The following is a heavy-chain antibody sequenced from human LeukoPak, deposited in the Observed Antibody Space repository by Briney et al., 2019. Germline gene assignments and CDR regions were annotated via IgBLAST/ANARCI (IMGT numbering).Heavy chain of an antibody. V-gene: IGHV4-31*03. Sequence: KTSQTLSLTCTVSGGSISSGGYYWSWIRQHPGKGLEWIGYIYYSGSTYYNPSLKSRVTISVDTSKNQFSLKLSSVTAADAAVYYCAREALFCGGDCYSHYYYGMDVWGQGTTVTVSS. CDR3: AREALFCGGDCYSHYYYGMDV. J-gene: IGHJ6*02. D-gene: IGHD2-21*02. CDR2: IYYSGST. CDR1: GGSISSGGYY.